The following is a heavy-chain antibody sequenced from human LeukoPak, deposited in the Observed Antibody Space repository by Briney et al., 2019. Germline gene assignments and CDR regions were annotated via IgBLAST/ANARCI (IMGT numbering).Heavy chain of an antibody. CDR2: ISSSGSTI. D-gene: IGHD1-1*01. V-gene: IGHV3-11*01. CDR3: ARASRKNWNYVDY. Sequence: GGSLRLSCAASGFTFSDYYMSWIRQAPGKGLEWVSYISSSGSTIYYADSVKSRFTISRDNAKNSLYLQMNSLRAEDTAVYYCARASRKNWNYVDYWGQGTLVTVSS. J-gene: IGHJ4*02. CDR1: GFTFSDYY.